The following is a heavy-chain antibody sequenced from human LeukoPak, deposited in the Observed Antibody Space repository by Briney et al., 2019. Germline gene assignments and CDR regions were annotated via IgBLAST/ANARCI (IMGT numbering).Heavy chain of an antibody. J-gene: IGHJ4*02. D-gene: IGHD3-22*01. CDR1: GSTFSSYS. CDR2: ISSSSSTI. Sequence: GGSLRLPCAASGSTFSSYSMNWVRQAPGKGLEWVSYISSSSSTIYYADSVKGRFTISRDNAKNSLYLQMNSLRAEDTAVYYCATGPTYYYDSSGYGYFDYWGQGTLVTVSS. V-gene: IGHV3-48*04. CDR3: ATGPTYYYDSSGYGYFDY.